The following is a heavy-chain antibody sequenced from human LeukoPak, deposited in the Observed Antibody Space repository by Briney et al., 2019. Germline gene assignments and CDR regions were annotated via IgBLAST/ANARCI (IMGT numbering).Heavy chain of an antibody. CDR2: INSDGSST. J-gene: IGHJ4*02. D-gene: IGHD2-15*01. V-gene: IGHV3-74*01. CDR3: ARNVLPGYFDY. Sequence: GGSLRLSCAASVFTFSSYWMHWVPHAPGKGLVWVSRINSDGSSTSYADSVKGRFPISRDNAKNTLYLQMNSLRAEDTAVYYCARNVLPGYFDYWGQGTLVTVSS. CDR1: VFTFSSYW.